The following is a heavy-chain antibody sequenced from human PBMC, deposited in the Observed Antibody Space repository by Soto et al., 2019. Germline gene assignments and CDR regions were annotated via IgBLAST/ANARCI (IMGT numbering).Heavy chain of an antibody. J-gene: IGHJ4*02. CDR2: IYKSGTT. CDR1: GGSIGSTSYY. CDR3: ARHLWTEAGPFDY. V-gene: IGHV4-39*01. D-gene: IGHD6-19*01. Sequence: QLQLQESGPGLVKPSETLSLTCTVSGGSIGSTSYYWGWIRQPPGKGLEWIGSIYKSGTTYYNPSIKSRLTISVDTSQHQISLKLSSVTVADTSMYYCARHLWTEAGPFDYWGQGTRVTFSS.